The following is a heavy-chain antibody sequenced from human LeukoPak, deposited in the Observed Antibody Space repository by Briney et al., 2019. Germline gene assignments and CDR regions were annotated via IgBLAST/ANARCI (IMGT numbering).Heavy chain of an antibody. Sequence: ASVKVSCKASGYTFTSYDINWVRQATGQGLEWIGWMNPNSGNTCYAQKFQGRVTMTRNTSISTAYMELSSLRSEDTAVYYCARGGIAAAGTLDYWGQGTLVTVSS. D-gene: IGHD6-13*01. CDR2: MNPNSGNT. V-gene: IGHV1-8*01. J-gene: IGHJ4*02. CDR1: GYTFTSYD. CDR3: ARGGIAAAGTLDY.